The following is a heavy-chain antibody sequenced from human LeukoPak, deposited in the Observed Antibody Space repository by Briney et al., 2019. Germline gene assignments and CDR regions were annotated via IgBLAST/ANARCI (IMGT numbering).Heavy chain of an antibody. V-gene: IGHV3-48*01. CDR1: GFTFSSYS. Sequence: GGSLRLSCAASGFTFSSYSMNWVRQAPGEGLEWVSYISSLSGTIYYADSVKGRFTISRDNAKNSLYLQMNSLRVEDTALYYCARRALSHDFDDWGEGTLVSVSS. J-gene: IGHJ4*02. CDR2: ISSLSGTI. CDR3: ARRALSHDFDD.